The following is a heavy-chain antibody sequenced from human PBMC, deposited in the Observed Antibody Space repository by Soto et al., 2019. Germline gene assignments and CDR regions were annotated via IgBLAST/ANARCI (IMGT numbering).Heavy chain of an antibody. CDR3: ARADAPYYYDYSGFYFGY. J-gene: IGHJ4*02. CDR2: TA. CDR1: GGSVTASNY. V-gene: IGHV4-61*05. D-gene: IGHD3-22*01. Sequence: QLQLEESGPGLVKPSETLSLTCTVSGGSVTASNYWGWIRQPPGKGLEWIGSTASYNPSIKSRVTISVDTAKNQFSLKLNSVTTADTAVYYCARADAPYYYDYSGFYFGYWGQGTLVTVSP.